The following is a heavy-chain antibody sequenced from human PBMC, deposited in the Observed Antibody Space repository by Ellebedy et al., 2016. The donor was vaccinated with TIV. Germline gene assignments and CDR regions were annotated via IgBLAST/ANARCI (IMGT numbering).Heavy chain of an antibody. CDR3: ARVLGVYAIGEGIDY. Sequence: ASVKVSCKASGFTFTSSAVQWVRQARGQRLEWIGWIVVGSGNTNYAQKFQGRVTMTRNTSISTAYMELSSLRSEDTAVYYCARVLGVYAIGEGIDYWGQGTLVTVSS. CDR1: GFTFTSSA. V-gene: IGHV1-58*01. J-gene: IGHJ4*02. D-gene: IGHD2-8*01. CDR2: IVVGSGNT.